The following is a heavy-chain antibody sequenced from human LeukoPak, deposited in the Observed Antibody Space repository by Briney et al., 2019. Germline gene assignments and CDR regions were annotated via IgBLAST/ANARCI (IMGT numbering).Heavy chain of an antibody. V-gene: IGHV1-46*03. CDR2: INPSGGST. D-gene: IGHD2-21*01. CDR1: GYTFTSYY. J-gene: IGHJ3*02. Sequence: GASVKVSCKASGYTFTSYYMHWVRQAPGQGLEWMGIINPSGGSTSYAQKFQGRVTMTRDTSTSTVYMELSSLRSEDTSVYYCARVRYCGGDCYNPFDAFDIWGQGTMVTVSS. CDR3: ARVRYCGGDCYNPFDAFDI.